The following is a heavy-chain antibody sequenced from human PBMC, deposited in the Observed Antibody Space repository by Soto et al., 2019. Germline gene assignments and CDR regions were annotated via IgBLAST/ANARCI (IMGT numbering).Heavy chain of an antibody. J-gene: IGHJ4*02. V-gene: IGHV1-18*01. D-gene: IGHD2-15*01. Sequence: QVQLVQSGAEVKETGASVKVSCKDSGYTFSDYGISWLRQAPGQGLEWMGWISGDNAKTRYAQKFQGRVTMTTDTSPNTVYMELGALRSDDTAVFYCATGARPISESEDAYTPFDFWGQGTLVTVAS. CDR3: ATGARPISESEDAYTPFDF. CDR1: GYTFSDYG. CDR2: ISGDNAKT.